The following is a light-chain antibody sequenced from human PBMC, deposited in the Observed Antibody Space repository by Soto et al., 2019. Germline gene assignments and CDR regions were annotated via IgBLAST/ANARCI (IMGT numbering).Light chain of an antibody. V-gene: IGLV2-11*01. CDR1: SSDVGGYNY. Sequence: QSALTQPRSVSGSPGQSVTISCTGTSSDVGGYNYVSWYQQHPGKAPKLMIYDVSKRPSGVPDRFSGSKSGNTASLTISGLQAEDEADDYCCSYAGSYTYVVFGGWTKLTVL. J-gene: IGLJ2*01. CDR2: DVS. CDR3: CSYAGSYTYVV.